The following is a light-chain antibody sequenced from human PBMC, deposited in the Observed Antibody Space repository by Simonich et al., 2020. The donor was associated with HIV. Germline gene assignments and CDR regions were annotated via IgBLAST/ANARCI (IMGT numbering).Light chain of an antibody. J-gene: IGKJ4*01. CDR2: LGS. V-gene: IGKV2-28*01. CDR1: QSLLHSNGSTY. CDR3: MQALETPLT. Sequence: DIVMTQSPLSLPVTPGEPASISCRSSQSLLHSNGSTYLVWYLQKPGQSPQLLIYLGSNRASGVPDRFSGSGSGTDFTLKISRVEAEDVGVYYCMQALETPLTFGGGTKVEIK.